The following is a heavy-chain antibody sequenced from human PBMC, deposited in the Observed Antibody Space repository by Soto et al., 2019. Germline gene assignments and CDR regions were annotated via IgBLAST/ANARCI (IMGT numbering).Heavy chain of an antibody. CDR3: AKDRADIVVVVAASPWFDP. CDR2: ISGSGGST. V-gene: IGHV3-23*01. J-gene: IGHJ5*02. Sequence: PGGSLRLSCAASGFTFGGYAMSWVRQAPGKGLEWVSAISGSGGSTYYADSVKGRFTISRDNSKNTLYLQMNSLRAEDTAVYYCAKDRADIVVVVAASPWFDPWGQGTLVTVSS. CDR1: GFTFGGYA. D-gene: IGHD2-15*01.